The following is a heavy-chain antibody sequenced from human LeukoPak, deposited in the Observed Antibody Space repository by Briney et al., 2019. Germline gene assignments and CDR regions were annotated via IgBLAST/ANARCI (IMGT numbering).Heavy chain of an antibody. CDR3: ARDGALMTTVTSRPFDY. CDR1: GFTFSSYE. J-gene: IGHJ4*02. V-gene: IGHV3-48*03. CDR2: ISSSGSTI. D-gene: IGHD4-11*01. Sequence: GGSLRLSCAASGFTFSSYEMNWVRQAPGKGLEWVSYISSSGSTIYYADSVKGRFTISRDNAKNSLYLQMNSLRAEDTAVYYCARDGALMTTVTSRPFDYWGQGTLVTVSS.